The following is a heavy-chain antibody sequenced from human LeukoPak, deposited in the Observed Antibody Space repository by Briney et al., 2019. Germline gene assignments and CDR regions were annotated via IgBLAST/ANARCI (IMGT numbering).Heavy chain of an antibody. CDR3: ARNKAYYFDSSGYSDY. CDR2: IIPIFGTA. D-gene: IGHD3-22*01. Sequence: VASVKVSCKASGGTFSSYAISWVRQAPGQGLEWMGRIIPIFGTANYAQKFQGRVTSTTDESTGTAYMELSSLKSEDTAVYYWARNKAYYFDSSGYSDYWGQGTLVTVSS. CDR1: GGTFSSYA. J-gene: IGHJ4*02. V-gene: IGHV1-69*05.